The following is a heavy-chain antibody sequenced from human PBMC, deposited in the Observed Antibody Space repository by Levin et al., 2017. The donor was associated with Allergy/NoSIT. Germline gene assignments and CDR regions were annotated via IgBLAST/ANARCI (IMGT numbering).Heavy chain of an antibody. CDR1: GGSFSGYY. Sequence: SETLSLTCAVYGGSFSGYYWSWIRQPPGKGLEWIGEINHSGSTNYNPSLKSRVTISVDTSKNQFSLKLSSVTAADTAVYYCARARVNSYYYGWGSFRPAYYYYGMDVWGQGTTVTVSS. CDR2: INHSGST. D-gene: IGHD3-10*01. V-gene: IGHV4-34*01. J-gene: IGHJ6*02. CDR3: ARARVNSYYYGWGSFRPAYYYYGMDV.